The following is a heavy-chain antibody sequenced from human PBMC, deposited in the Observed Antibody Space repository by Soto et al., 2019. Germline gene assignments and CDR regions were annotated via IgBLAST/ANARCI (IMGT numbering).Heavy chain of an antibody. CDR1: GGTFSSYA. J-gene: IGHJ3*02. CDR3: ARDPFGVLRYFAWFMVAFDI. D-gene: IGHD3-9*01. CDR2: IIPIFGTA. V-gene: IGHV1-69*13. Sequence: SVKVSCKASGGTFSSYAFSWVRQAPGQGLEWMGGIIPIFGTANYAQKFQGRVTITADESTSTAYMELSSLRSEDTAVYYCARDPFGVLRYFAWFMVAFDIWGQGTMVTVS.